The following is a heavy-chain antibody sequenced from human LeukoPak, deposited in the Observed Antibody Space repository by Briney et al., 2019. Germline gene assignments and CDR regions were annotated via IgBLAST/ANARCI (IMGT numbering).Heavy chain of an antibody. CDR2: IIPIFGTA. CDR1: GGTFISYA. J-gene: IGHJ2*01. CDR3: AASRGYDILTGHYWYFDL. V-gene: IGHV1-69*13. D-gene: IGHD3-9*01. Sequence: SVKVSCKASGGTFISYAISWVRQAPGQGLEWMGGIIPIFGTANYAQKFQGRVTITADESTSTAYMELSSLRSEDTAVYYCAASRGYDILTGHYWYFDLWGRGTLVTVSS.